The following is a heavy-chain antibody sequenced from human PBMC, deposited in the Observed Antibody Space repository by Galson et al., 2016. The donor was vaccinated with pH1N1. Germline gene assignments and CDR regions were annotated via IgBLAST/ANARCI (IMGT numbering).Heavy chain of an antibody. CDR2: LSNNGGST. CDR3: ARLDIVVGEHWYNGMDV. D-gene: IGHD2-2*01. CDR1: RFNFRIYA. J-gene: IGHJ6*02. V-gene: IGHV3-23*01. Sequence: SLRLSCAASRFNFRIYAMSWVRQAPGKGLEWVSSLSNNGGSTYYADSVKGRFTISRDNSKNTLFLQMNSLRGDDTAVYYCARLDIVVGEHWYNGMDVWGQGTTVTVS.